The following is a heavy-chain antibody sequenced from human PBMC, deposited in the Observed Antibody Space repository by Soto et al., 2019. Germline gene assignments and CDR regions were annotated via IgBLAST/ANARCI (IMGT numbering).Heavy chain of an antibody. CDR2: VYHNGGT. D-gene: IGHD6-13*01. CDR1: GGSISGNSW. V-gene: IGHV4-4*02. Sequence: SETLSLTCAVSGGSISGNSWWSWVRQPPGKGLEWGGEVYHNGGTNYNPSLKRRVTLSVDTSKNQFSLQLSSVTAADTAVYYCARPGIAAAGTWNWFDPWGQGTLVTVSS. J-gene: IGHJ5*02. CDR3: ARPGIAAAGTWNWFDP.